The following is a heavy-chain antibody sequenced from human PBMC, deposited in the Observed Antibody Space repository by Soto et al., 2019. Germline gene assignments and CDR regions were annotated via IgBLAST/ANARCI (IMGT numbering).Heavy chain of an antibody. V-gene: IGHV3-7*01. CDR2: IKQDGSEK. CDR3: ARDSTYCSGGSCYDDY. CDR1: GFTFSSYW. D-gene: IGHD2-15*01. J-gene: IGHJ4*02. Sequence: PGGSLRLSCAASGFTFSSYWMSWVRQAPGKGLEWVANIKQDGSEKYYVDSVKGRFTISRDNAKNSLYLQMNSLRAEDTAVYYCARDSTYCSGGSCYDDYWGQGTLVTVSS.